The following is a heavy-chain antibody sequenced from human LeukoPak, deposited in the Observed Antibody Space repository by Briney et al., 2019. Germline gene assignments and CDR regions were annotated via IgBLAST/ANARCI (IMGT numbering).Heavy chain of an antibody. CDR3: ARASVAGKGAMFGKFDP. Sequence: SETLSLTCTVSGGCISSGDYYWSWIRQPPGKGLEWIGYIYYSGSTYYNPSLKSRVTISVDTSKNQFSLKLSSVTAADTAVYYCARASVAGKGAMFGKFDPWGQGTLVTVSS. D-gene: IGHD3-10*02. CDR1: GGCISSGDYY. J-gene: IGHJ5*02. CDR2: IYYSGST. V-gene: IGHV4-30-4*01.